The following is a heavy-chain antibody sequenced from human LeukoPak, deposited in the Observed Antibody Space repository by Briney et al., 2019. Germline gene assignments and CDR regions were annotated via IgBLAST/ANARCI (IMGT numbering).Heavy chain of an antibody. CDR3: ARQPYYYDSSGYLYYYYGMDV. V-gene: IGHV4-59*08. CDR2: IYYSGST. D-gene: IGHD3-22*01. CDR1: GGSISSYY. J-gene: IGHJ6*02. Sequence: SETLSLTCTVSGGSISSYYWSWIRQPPGKGLEWIGYIYYSGSTNYNPSLKSRVTISVDTSKNQFSLKLSSVTAADTAVYYCARQPYYYDSSGYLYYYYGMDVWGQGTTVTVSS.